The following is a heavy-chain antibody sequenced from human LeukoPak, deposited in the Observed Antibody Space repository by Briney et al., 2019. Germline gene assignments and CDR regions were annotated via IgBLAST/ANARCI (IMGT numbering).Heavy chain of an antibody. Sequence: ASVKVSCKAAGYTFTGYYMHWVRQAPGQGLEWMGWINPNSGGTNYAQKFQGWVTMTRDTSISTAYMELSRLRSDDTAVYYCARGPARYSSSWYHYWGQGTLVTVSS. CDR1: GYTFTGYY. J-gene: IGHJ4*02. D-gene: IGHD6-13*01. CDR2: INPNSGGT. CDR3: ARGPARYSSSWYHY. V-gene: IGHV1-2*04.